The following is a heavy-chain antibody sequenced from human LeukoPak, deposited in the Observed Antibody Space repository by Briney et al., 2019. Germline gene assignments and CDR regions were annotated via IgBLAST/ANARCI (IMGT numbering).Heavy chain of an antibody. Sequence: PSETLSLTCAVYGGSFSGYYWSWIRQPPGKGLEWIGEINHSGSTNYNPSLKSRVTISVDTSKNQFSLKLSSVTAADTAVCYCARARGGYRGLSVGLRWDYWGQGTLVTVSS. CDR2: INHSGST. D-gene: IGHD5-18*01. V-gene: IGHV4-34*01. CDR1: GGSFSGYY. CDR3: ARARGGYRGLSVGLRWDY. J-gene: IGHJ4*02.